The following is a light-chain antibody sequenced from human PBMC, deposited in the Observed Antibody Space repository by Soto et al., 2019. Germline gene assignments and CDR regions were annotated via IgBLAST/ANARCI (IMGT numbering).Light chain of an antibody. Sequence: QSVLTQPASVSGSPGQSITISCTGTSTDVGRYNYVSWYQQHPGKAPKLMVYDVSNRPSWVSNRFSGSKSGNPASLTLSGLEDEDEADYSWYSYTSDSTLVFGTGTKVTVL. CDR1: STDVGRYNY. J-gene: IGLJ1*01. V-gene: IGLV2-14*01. CDR3: YSYTSDSTLV. CDR2: DVS.